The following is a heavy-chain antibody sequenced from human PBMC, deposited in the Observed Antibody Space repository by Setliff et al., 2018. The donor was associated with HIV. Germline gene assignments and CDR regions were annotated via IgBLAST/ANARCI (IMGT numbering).Heavy chain of an antibody. CDR2: ISYDEKNK. V-gene: IGHV3-30*04. CDR1: GFTLSDYA. D-gene: IGHD3-3*01. Sequence: GGSLTLSCAASGFTLSDYAMQWVRQAPGKGLEWVAVISYDEKNKQYADSVKGRFTVSRDNSENTLYLQMNSLRVEDTAVYYCARGDGITIFGVVNFYYYFYMDVWGKGTSVTVSS. CDR3: ARGDGITIFGVVNFYYYFYMDV. J-gene: IGHJ6*03.